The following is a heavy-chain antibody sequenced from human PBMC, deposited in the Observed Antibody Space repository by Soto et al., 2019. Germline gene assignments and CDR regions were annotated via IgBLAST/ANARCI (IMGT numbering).Heavy chain of an antibody. Sequence: EVQLLESGGGLVQPGGSLRLSCAASGFTFSSYAMSWVRQAPGKGLEWVSAISGSGGSTYYADSVKGRFTISRDNSKNTLYLLMNSLRAEDTAVYYCAKVRSSMVRGVIIRYYYYGMDVWGQGTTVTVSS. CDR3: AKVRSSMVRGVIIRYYYYGMDV. D-gene: IGHD3-10*01. V-gene: IGHV3-23*01. CDR1: GFTFSSYA. J-gene: IGHJ6*02. CDR2: ISGSGGST.